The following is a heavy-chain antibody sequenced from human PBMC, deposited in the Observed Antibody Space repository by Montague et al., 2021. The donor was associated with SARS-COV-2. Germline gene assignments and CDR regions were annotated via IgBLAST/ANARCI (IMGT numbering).Heavy chain of an antibody. D-gene: IGHD2-15*01. V-gene: IGHV4-59*01. CDR1: GGSLSSYY. CDR2: VYYNGNT. CDR3: AGGCKWSHYFDY. Sequence: SETLSLTCNVSGGSLSSYYWSWIRQPPGKGLEWIGYVYYNGNTNYNPSLKSRIILSVDTSKNHFSLQVSAVTAADTAGYYCAGGCKWSHYFDYWGQGTLVTVSS. J-gene: IGHJ4*02.